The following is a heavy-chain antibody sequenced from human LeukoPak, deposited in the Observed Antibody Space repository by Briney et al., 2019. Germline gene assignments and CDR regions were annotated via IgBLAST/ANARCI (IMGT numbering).Heavy chain of an antibody. V-gene: IGHV3-23*01. Sequence: GGSLRLSCAASGFTFSSYAMSWVRQAPGKGLEWVSAISGSGGSTYYADSVKGRFTISRDNSKNTLYLQMNSLRAEDTAVYYRAKAKPYSSSWYWDYWGQGTLVTVSS. J-gene: IGHJ4*02. CDR3: AKAKPYSSSWYWDY. D-gene: IGHD6-13*01. CDR1: GFTFSSYA. CDR2: ISGSGGST.